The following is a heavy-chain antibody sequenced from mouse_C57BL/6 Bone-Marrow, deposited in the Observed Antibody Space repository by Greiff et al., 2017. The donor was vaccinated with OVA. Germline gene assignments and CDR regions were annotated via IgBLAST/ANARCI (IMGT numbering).Heavy chain of an antibody. D-gene: IGHD3-2*02. Sequence: QVQLQQPGAELVMPGASVKLSCKASGYTFTSYWMHWVKQRPGQGLEWIGEIDPSDSYTNYNQKFKGKSTLTVDKSSSTAYMQLSSLTSEDSAVYYCARSSSGYLSWFAYWGQGTLVTVSA. CDR2: IDPSDSYT. CDR1: GYTFTSYW. CDR3: ARSSSGYLSWFAY. V-gene: IGHV1-69*01. J-gene: IGHJ3*01.